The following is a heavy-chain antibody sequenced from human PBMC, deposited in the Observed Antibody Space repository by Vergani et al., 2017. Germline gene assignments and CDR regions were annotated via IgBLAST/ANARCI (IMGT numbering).Heavy chain of an antibody. CDR3: ARGTSRIPNRWYFDL. CDR2: ISSSSSYT. Sequence: QVQLVESGGGLVKPGGSLRLSCAASGFTFSDYYMSWIRQAPGKGLEWVSYISSSSSYTNYADSVKGRFTISRDNSKNTLYLQMNSLRAEDTAVYYCARGTSRIPNRWYFDLWGRGTLVTVSS. CDR1: GFTFSDYY. D-gene: IGHD1-7*01. J-gene: IGHJ2*01. V-gene: IGHV3-11*05.